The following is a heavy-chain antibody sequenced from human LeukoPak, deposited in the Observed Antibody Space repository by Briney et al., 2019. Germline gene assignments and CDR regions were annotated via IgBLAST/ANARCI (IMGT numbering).Heavy chain of an antibody. CDR1: GYTFTDYY. V-gene: IGHV1-2*06. J-gene: IGHJ5*02. Sequence: ASVKVSCKASGYTFTDYYMHWVRQAPGQGLEWVGRINTTSGGPNYAQRFQGSVTMTRDTSLSTTYMDLSRLRSDDTAVYYCARACSGGTCYSDNWFDPWGQGTLVTVSS. CDR2: INTTSGGP. CDR3: ARACSGGTCYSDNWFDP. D-gene: IGHD2-15*01.